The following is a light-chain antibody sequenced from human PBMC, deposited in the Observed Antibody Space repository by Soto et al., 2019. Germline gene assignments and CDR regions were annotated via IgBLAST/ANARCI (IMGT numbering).Light chain of an antibody. J-gene: IGKJ5*01. Sequence: EVVMRQSPATLSVSPGEGATLSCRASQGIGDTLAWYQHKPGQTPRLLIYDTSTRATGIPDRFSGSGSGTDFTLTISRLEPEDFAVYYCQEHASIFGQGTRLEIK. CDR3: QEHASI. CDR1: QGIGDT. CDR2: DTS. V-gene: IGKV3D-15*01.